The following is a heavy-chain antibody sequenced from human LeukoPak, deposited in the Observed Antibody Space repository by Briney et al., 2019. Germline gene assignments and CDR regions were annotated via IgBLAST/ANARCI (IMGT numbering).Heavy chain of an antibody. CDR3: ARDSGYDILTGYYSY. CDR1: GYTFTSYG. Sequence: ASVKVSCKASGYTFTSYGISWVRQAPGQGLEWMGWISAYNGNTNYAQKLQGRVTMTTDTSTSTAYMELRSLRSDDTAVYYCARDSGYDILTGYYSYWGQGTLVTVSS. V-gene: IGHV1-18*01. J-gene: IGHJ4*02. CDR2: ISAYNGNT. D-gene: IGHD3-9*01.